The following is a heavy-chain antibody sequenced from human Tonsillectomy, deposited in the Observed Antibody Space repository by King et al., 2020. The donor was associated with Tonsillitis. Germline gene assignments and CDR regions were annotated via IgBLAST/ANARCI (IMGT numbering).Heavy chain of an antibody. CDR3: CMLPYGDTNYHYYYGMDV. CDR1: GFTFSTYS. D-gene: IGHD4-17*01. Sequence: VQLVESGGGLVKPGGSLRLSCAASGFTFSTYSMHWVRQAPGKGLEWVSSISGSSSYMYYADSVKGRFTISRDNANNSLYLQMNSLRAEDTAVYYCCMLPYGDTNYHYYYGMDVWGQGTTVTVS. CDR2: ISGSSSYM. V-gene: IGHV3-21*01. J-gene: IGHJ6*02.